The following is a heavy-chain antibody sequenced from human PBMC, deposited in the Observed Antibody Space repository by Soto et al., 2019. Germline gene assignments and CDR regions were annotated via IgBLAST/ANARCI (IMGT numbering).Heavy chain of an antibody. CDR3: ARGAPVMVVTGHGMDV. CDR2: INPNSGGT. Sequence: GASVKVSCKAPGYTFSDYYMPWVRQAPGQGLEWLGWINPNSGGTKYAQRFQGWVTMTRDTPISTAYMELSSLRSDDRAVYYCARGAPVMVVTGHGMDVWVQGTTVTVSS. D-gene: IGHD2-15*01. V-gene: IGHV1-2*04. J-gene: IGHJ6*02. CDR1: GYTFSDYY.